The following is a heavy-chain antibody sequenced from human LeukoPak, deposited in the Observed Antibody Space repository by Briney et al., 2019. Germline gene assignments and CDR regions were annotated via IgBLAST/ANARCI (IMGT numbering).Heavy chain of an antibody. V-gene: IGHV4-59*01. CDR1: GGSIRSYY. CDR2: IYYSGST. Sequence: SETLSLTCSVSGGSIRSYYWSWIRQPPGKGLEWIGYIYYSGSTNYNPSLKSRVSISVDTSKNQFSLKLSSVTAADTAVYYCARTGSTVTMLYPFDHWGQGTLVTVSS. CDR3: ARTGSTVTMLYPFDH. J-gene: IGHJ4*02. D-gene: IGHD4-17*01.